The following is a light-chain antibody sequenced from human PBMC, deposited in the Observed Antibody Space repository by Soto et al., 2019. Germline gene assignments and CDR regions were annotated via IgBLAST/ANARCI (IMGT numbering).Light chain of an antibody. CDR1: QSVSSY. CDR2: DAS. V-gene: IGKV3-11*01. J-gene: IGKJ5*01. CDR3: QQRSSWPPTIT. Sequence: EIALTQSPATLCLSPGERATLSCLASQSVSSYLAWYQQRPGQAPRLLIYDASYRATDIPPRFSGSGSGTDFTLTISSLEPEDFAVYYCQQRSSWPPTITFGQGTRLEIK.